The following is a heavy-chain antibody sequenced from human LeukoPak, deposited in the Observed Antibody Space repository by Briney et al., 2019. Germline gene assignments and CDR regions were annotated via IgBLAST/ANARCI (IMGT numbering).Heavy chain of an antibody. CDR1: GYTFNGYY. V-gene: IGHV1-2*02. Sequence: ASVKVSCKASGYTFNGYYMHWVRQAPGQGLEWMGWINPNSGGTNYAQKFQGRVTMTRDTSISTAYMEPSRLRSDDTAVYYCARVYSGYDGFYYGMDVWGQGTTVTVSS. J-gene: IGHJ6*02. CDR2: INPNSGGT. CDR3: ARVYSGYDGFYYGMDV. D-gene: IGHD5-12*01.